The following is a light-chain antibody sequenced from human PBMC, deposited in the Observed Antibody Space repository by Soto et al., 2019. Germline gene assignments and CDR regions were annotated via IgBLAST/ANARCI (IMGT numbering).Light chain of an antibody. CDR2: GAS. Sequence: IVLSQAPGTLSLSPGERGTLSCRASQSVSSSSLAWYQQKPGQAPRLLIYGASSRATGIPDRFSGSGSGTDFTLTISGLEPEDFAVYYCQQYGSSPETFGQGTNVEIK. J-gene: IGKJ1*01. V-gene: IGKV3-20*01. CDR3: QQYGSSPET. CDR1: QSVSSSS.